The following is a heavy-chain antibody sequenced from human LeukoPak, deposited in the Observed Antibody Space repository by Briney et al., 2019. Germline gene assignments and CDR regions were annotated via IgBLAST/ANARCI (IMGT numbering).Heavy chain of an antibody. CDR1: GITFGDNA. J-gene: IGHJ4*02. CDR3: TTVHTPMVSPVYFDY. V-gene: IGHV3-49*03. Sequence: GGSLRLSCTASGITFGDNAMSWFRQAPGKGLEWVGFIRSKAYGGTTEYAASVKGRFTISRDDTKNIAYLQIHSLKTEDTALYYCTTVHTPMVSPVYFDYWGQGTLVTVSS. D-gene: IGHD5-18*01. CDR2: IRSKAYGGTT.